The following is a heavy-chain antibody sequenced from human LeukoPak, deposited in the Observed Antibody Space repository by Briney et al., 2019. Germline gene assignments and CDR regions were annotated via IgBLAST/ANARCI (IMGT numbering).Heavy chain of an antibody. D-gene: IGHD6-6*01. V-gene: IGHV3-11*01. CDR2: ISSSGSTI. CDR3: ARGDGYSSSAYFDY. J-gene: IGHJ4*02. CDR1: GFTFSDYY. Sequence: GGSLRLSCAASGFTFSDYYMGWIRQAPGKGLEWVSYISSSGSTIYYADSVKGRFTISRDNAKNSLFLQMNSLRAEDTAFHYCARGDGYSSSAYFDYWGQGTLVTVSS.